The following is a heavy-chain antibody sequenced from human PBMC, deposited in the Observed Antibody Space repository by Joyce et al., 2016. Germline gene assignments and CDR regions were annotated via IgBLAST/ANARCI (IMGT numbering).Heavy chain of an antibody. CDR2: VYPHVIT. V-gene: IGHV4-38-2*01. Sequence: QVQLQESGPGLVKPSETLSLTCGVSGLSFDLHSFWGWIRQPPGKGLEWIGNVYPHVITHYRPSLKSRVTISMDTSKNQFSLNLNSVTAADTAVYFCARRPYNVHTPLGSDWYFDLWGRGTLVTVSS. CDR1: GLSFDLHSF. D-gene: IGHD5-18*01. J-gene: IGHJ2*01. CDR3: ARRPYNVHTPLGSDWYFDL.